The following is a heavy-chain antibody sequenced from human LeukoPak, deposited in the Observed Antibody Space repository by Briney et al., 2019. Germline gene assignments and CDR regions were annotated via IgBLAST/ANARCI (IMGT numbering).Heavy chain of an antibody. CDR3: ARDPVRRDGYNSNWFDP. Sequence: SVKVSCKASGGTFSSYAISWVRQAPGQGLEWMGGIIPISGTANYAQKFQGRVTITADESTSTAYMELSSLRSEDTAVYYCARDPVRRDGYNSNWFDPWGQGTLVTVSS. CDR2: IIPISGTA. V-gene: IGHV1-69*01. J-gene: IGHJ5*02. CDR1: GGTFSSYA. D-gene: IGHD5-24*01.